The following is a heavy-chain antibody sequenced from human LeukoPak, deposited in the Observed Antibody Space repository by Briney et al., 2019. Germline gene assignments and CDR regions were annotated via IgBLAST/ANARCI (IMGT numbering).Heavy chain of an antibody. Sequence: HPGGSLRLSCAASGFTFSSYWMSWVRQAPGKGLEWVANIKQDGSEKYYVDSVKGRFTSSRDNAKNSLYLQMNSLRAEDTAVYYCARNYGSGSSDYWGQGTLVTVSS. D-gene: IGHD3-10*01. V-gene: IGHV3-7*01. J-gene: IGHJ4*02. CDR2: IKQDGSEK. CDR1: GFTFSSYW. CDR3: ARNYGSGSSDY.